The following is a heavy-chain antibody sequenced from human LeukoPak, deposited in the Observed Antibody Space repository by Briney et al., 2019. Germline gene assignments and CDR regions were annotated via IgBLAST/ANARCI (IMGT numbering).Heavy chain of an antibody. J-gene: IGHJ4*02. CDR2: VSYSGYT. CDR1: GGSSSNYY. V-gene: IGHV4-59*08. Sequence: SETLSLTCTVTGGSSSNYYWIWIRQPPGKGLEWIGHVSYSGYTKYNPSLERRVTLSIETSNTQLSLNLSSVTAADTAVYYCARRSSGHYFFDYWGQGNLVTVTS. CDR3: ARRSSGHYFFDY. D-gene: IGHD6-19*01.